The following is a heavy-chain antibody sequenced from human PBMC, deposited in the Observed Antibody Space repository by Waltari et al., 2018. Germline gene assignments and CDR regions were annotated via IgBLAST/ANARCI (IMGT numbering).Heavy chain of an antibody. J-gene: IGHJ4*02. D-gene: IGHD3-16*02. V-gene: IGHV4-38-2*01. CDR2: IYHSGGT. CDR3: ARHPRWARDGGVIPTFGY. Sequence: QVQLQESGPGLVKPSETLSLTCAVSGYSISSGYYWGWIRQPPGKGLEWFGSIYHSGGTYYIPSLKSRVTISVDTSKNQFSLKLSSVTAADTAVYYCARHPRWARDGGVIPTFGYWGQGTLVTVSS. CDR1: GYSISSGYY.